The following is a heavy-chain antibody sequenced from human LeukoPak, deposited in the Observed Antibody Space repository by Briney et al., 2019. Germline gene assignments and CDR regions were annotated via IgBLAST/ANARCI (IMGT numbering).Heavy chain of an antibody. CDR1: GYTFTGHY. D-gene: IGHD3-3*01. CDR2: INPNSGGT. Sequence: GASVKVSCKASGYTFTGHYMHWVRQAPGQGLEWMGWINPNSGGTNYAQKFQGRVTMTRDTSISTAYMELSRLRSDDTAVYYCARSLYDFWSGFNNDAFDIWGQGTMVTVSS. V-gene: IGHV1-2*02. J-gene: IGHJ3*02. CDR3: ARSLYDFWSGFNNDAFDI.